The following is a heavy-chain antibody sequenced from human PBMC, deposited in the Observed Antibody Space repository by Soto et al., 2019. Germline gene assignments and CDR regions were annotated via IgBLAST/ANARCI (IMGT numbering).Heavy chain of an antibody. CDR1: GFTFRSFT. CDR2: ISSNSAYT. J-gene: IGHJ5*02. V-gene: IGHV3-21*01. CDR3: TRGASRDSSARGWFDP. Sequence: PGGSLRLSCAASGFTFRSFTMNWARQAPGKGLEWVSTISSNSAYTYYTDALRGRFTISRDNAKNSLHLQMNSLRAEDTAVYYCTRGASRDSSARGWFDPWGPGTLVTVSS. D-gene: IGHD6-13*01.